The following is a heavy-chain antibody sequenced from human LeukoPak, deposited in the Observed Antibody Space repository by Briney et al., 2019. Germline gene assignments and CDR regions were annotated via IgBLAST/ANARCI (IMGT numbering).Heavy chain of an antibody. D-gene: IGHD2-15*01. J-gene: IGHJ4*02. CDR2: INHSGNT. CDR3: ARYRGVVGIDY. Sequence: SETLALTCAVYGESFSGYYWNWIRQPPGKGLEWIGEINHSGNTKYNPSLKSRVTISADTSKNQFSLKLSSVTAADTAVYYCARYRGVVGIDYWGQGTLVTVSS. V-gene: IGHV4-34*01. CDR1: GESFSGYY.